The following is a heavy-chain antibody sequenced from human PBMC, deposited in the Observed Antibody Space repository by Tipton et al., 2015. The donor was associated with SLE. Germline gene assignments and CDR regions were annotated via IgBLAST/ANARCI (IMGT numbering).Heavy chain of an antibody. CDR3: ARERVDINDPRSGVFDM. J-gene: IGHJ3*02. V-gene: IGHV4-4*02. D-gene: IGHD2-8*01. CDR1: GDSISNREYW. CDR2: IYHKGNT. Sequence: TLSLTCDVSGDSISNREYWWSWIRQPPGRGLEWIGEIYHKGNTNYNPSLKSRAFLSVDKSKNQFSLRLNSVTAADTAVYYCARERVDINDPRSGVFDMWGQGAMVTVSS.